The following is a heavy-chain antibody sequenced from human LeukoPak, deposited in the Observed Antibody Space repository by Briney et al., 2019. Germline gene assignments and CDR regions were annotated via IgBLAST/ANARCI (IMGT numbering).Heavy chain of an antibody. V-gene: IGHV3-23*01. CDR3: AKDSAKKYDDY. Sequence: GGSLRLSCAASGFTFSSYAMSWVRQAPGKGLEWVSGISGSDGSTYYADSVKGRFTISRENSKNTLYLQMNSLRAEDTAVYYCAKDSAKKYDDYWGQGTLVTVSS. D-gene: IGHD2/OR15-2a*01. J-gene: IGHJ4*02. CDR2: ISGSDGST. CDR1: GFTFSSYA.